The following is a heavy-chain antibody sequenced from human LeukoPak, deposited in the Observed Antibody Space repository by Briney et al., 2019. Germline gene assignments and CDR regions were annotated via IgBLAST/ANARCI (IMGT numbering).Heavy chain of an antibody. CDR1: GFTFSSYG. J-gene: IGHJ4*02. V-gene: IGHV3-30*18. Sequence: GRSLRLSCAASGFTFSSYGMHWVRQAPGKGLEWVAVISYDGSDKYYADSVKGRFTISRDNSKNTLYLQMNSLRAEDTAVYYCAKDLYTATITLSFDYWGQGTLVTVSS. CDR2: ISYDGSDK. CDR3: AKDLYTATITLSFDY. D-gene: IGHD5-18*01.